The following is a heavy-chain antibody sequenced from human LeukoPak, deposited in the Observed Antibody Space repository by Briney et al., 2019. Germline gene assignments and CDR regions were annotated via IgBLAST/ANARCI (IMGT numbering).Heavy chain of an antibody. D-gene: IGHD6-19*01. CDR2: ISSSSSYI. Sequence: PGGSPRLSCAASGFTFSSYSMNWVRQAPGKGLEWVSSISSSSSYIYYADSVKGRFTISRDNAKNSLYLQMNSLRAEDTAVYYCARDLVAVAGTHAFVIWGQGTMVTVSS. CDR1: GFTFSSYS. CDR3: ARDLVAVAGTHAFVI. V-gene: IGHV3-21*01. J-gene: IGHJ3*02.